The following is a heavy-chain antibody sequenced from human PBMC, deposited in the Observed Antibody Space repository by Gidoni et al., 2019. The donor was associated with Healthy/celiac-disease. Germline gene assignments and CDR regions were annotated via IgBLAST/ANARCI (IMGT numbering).Heavy chain of an antibody. CDR2: ISVSGDST. Sequence: EVQRLESGGGLVQPGGSMRLSCAASGLHFSSYSMSWVRQAPGKGLEWVSAISVSGDSTYFADSVKCRFTISRDNSKNSLYLQMNSLRADDTAVYYCAKKNDPGDYWGQGTLVTVSS. V-gene: IGHV3-23*01. CDR1: GLHFSSYS. CDR3: AKKNDPGDY. J-gene: IGHJ4*02. D-gene: IGHD1-1*01.